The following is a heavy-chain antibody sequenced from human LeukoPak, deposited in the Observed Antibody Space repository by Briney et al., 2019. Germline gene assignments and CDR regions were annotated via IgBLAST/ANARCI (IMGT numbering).Heavy chain of an antibody. V-gene: IGHV3-21*01. Sequence: GGSLRLSCAASGFTFSTYNMNWVRQAPGKGLEGVSSISTGSRDIYYADSVKARFTISRDNAKNSLYLQMNSLRAEDTAVYYCARPSNYHGSGNYFPFDYWGQGTLVTVSS. CDR3: ARPSNYHGSGNYFPFDY. CDR2: ISTGSRDI. CDR1: GFTFSTYN. J-gene: IGHJ4*02. D-gene: IGHD3-10*01.